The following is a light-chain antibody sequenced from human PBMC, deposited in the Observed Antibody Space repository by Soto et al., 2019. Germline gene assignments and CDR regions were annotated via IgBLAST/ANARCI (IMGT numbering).Light chain of an antibody. V-gene: IGLV2-14*01. CDR2: DVN. Sequence: QSALTQPASVSGSPGQSITISCTGTSSDVGGSNYVSWYQQHPGKAPKLMIYDVNNRPSGVSNRFSGSKSGNTASLTISGLQAEDEADYYCGSYTSSSTLYVFGTDTKLNVL. CDR1: SSDVGGSNY. J-gene: IGLJ1*01. CDR3: GSYTSSSTLYV.